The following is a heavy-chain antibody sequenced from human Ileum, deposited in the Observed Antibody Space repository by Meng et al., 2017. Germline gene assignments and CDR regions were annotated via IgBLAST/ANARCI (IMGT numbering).Heavy chain of an antibody. V-gene: IGHV4-4*02. J-gene: IGHJ5*02. CDR2: ISQSGTT. CDR1: GCSISNGKW. D-gene: IGHD3-10*01. CDR3: ATYGSGFTPPLDP. Sequence: QVQLQESGPGLVKPSGTLSLTCAVSGCSISNGKWWSWVRQPPGKGLEWIGEISQSGTTNYYPSLNSRVSISLDKANNHLSLTLTSVTAADTAVYYCATYGSGFTPPLDPWGQGILVTVSS.